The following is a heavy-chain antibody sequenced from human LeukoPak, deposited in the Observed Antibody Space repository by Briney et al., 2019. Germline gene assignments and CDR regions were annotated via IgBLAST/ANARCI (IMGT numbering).Heavy chain of an antibody. CDR1: GGSIRSYY. CDR3: ARGSGPGASFDY. V-gene: IGHV4-59*01. D-gene: IGHD3-10*01. Sequence: SETLSLTCSVSGGSIRSYYWSWIRQPTGKGVEWIGYIYYSGSTTYNPSLESRITISVDTSKIQFSLKVTSVTAADAAVYYCARGSGPGASFDYWGQGTLVTVSS. J-gene: IGHJ4*02. CDR2: IYYSGST.